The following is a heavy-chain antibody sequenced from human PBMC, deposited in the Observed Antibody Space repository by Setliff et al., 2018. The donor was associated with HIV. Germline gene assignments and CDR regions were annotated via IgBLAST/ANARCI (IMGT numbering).Heavy chain of an antibody. V-gene: IGHV4-4*09. CDR2: IYASGST. D-gene: IGHD2-21*02. Sequence: PSETLSLTCNVSDDSFSTNYWSWVRQPPGKGLEWIGYIYASGSTNYNPSLKSRVTISIDTSKNQFSLRLRSVTAADPSLYYCARLGRAIVRGGYSLRFDYWGQGTLVTVSS. CDR1: DDSFSTNY. CDR3: ARLGRAIVRGGYSLRFDY. J-gene: IGHJ4*02.